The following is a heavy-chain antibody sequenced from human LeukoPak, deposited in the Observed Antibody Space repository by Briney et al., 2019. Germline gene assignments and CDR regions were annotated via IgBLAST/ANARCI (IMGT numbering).Heavy chain of an antibody. Sequence: SETLSLTCAVSGGSISSGGYSWSWIRQPPGKGLEWIGYIYHSGSTYYNPSLKSRVTISVDRSKNQFSLKLSSVTAADTAVYYCVRSRGYSYGPLDYWGQGTLVTVSS. CDR3: VRSRGYSYGPLDY. D-gene: IGHD5-18*01. CDR1: GGSISSGGYS. V-gene: IGHV4-30-2*01. CDR2: IYHSGST. J-gene: IGHJ4*02.